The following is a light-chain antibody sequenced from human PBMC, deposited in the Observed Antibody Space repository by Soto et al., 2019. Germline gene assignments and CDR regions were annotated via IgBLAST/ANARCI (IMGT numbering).Light chain of an antibody. Sequence: EIVLTKSPGTMSLSPGESATLSCRADLSGSDTLLTWLQQKPGQDHRLLIFGTSNRTPGIPASFSGSGSGTDFTLTISRLERDYFAVYDCQNYGDSSWTSGQGTKVEIK. CDR3: QNYGDSSWT. J-gene: IGKJ1*01. V-gene: IGKV3-20*01. CDR2: GTS. CDR1: LSGSDTL.